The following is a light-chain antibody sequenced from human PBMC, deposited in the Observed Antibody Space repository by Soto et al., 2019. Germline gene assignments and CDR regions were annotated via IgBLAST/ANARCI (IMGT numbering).Light chain of an antibody. V-gene: IGLV1-47*01. CDR1: SSNIGSNY. CDR2: RNN. J-gene: IGLJ2*01. CDR3: AAWDDSPV. Sequence: SVLTQPPSASGTPGQRVTISCSGSSSNIGSNYVYWYQQLPGTAPKLLIYRNNQRPSGVPDRFSGSKSGTSASLAISGLRSEDEADYYCAAWDDSPVFGGGTKLTVL.